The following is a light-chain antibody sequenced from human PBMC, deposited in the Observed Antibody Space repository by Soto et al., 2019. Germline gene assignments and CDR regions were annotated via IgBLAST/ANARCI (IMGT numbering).Light chain of an antibody. J-gene: IGKJ2*01. V-gene: IGKV3-15*01. CDR3: QQYNNWPPMYT. Sequence: EIVMTQSPASLSVSPGGRATLFCRARLNVNTNLAWYQLKPGQAPRLLLYGASTRATGIPARFGGGGSGTEFTLTISSLQSEDFAVYYCQQYNNWPPMYTFGQGTKLEIK. CDR2: GAS. CDR1: LNVNTN.